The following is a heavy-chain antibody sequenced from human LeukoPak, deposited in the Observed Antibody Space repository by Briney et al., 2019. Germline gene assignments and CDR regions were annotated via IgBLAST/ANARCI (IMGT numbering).Heavy chain of an antibody. D-gene: IGHD4-17*01. CDR1: GFTFSSYE. CDR2: ISSSGSTI. Sequence: PGGSLRLSCAASGFTFSSYEMNWVRQAPGKGLEWVSYISSSGSTIYYADSVKGRFTISRDNSKNTLYLQMNSLRAEDTAVYYCARDDFGTLDYWGQGTLVTVSS. CDR3: ARDDFGTLDY. J-gene: IGHJ4*02. V-gene: IGHV3-48*03.